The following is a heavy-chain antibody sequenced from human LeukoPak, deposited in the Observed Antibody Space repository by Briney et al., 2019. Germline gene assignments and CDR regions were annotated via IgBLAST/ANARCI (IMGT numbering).Heavy chain of an antibody. Sequence: SETLSLTCTVSGGSISSYYWSWIRQPPGKGLEWIGYIYYSGSTNYNPSLKSRVTISVDTSKNQFSLKLSPVTAADTAVYYCARVLHPTFYFDYWGQGTLVTVSS. CDR2: IYYSGST. D-gene: IGHD2-15*01. CDR1: GGSISSYY. CDR3: ARVLHPTFYFDY. J-gene: IGHJ4*02. V-gene: IGHV4-59*01.